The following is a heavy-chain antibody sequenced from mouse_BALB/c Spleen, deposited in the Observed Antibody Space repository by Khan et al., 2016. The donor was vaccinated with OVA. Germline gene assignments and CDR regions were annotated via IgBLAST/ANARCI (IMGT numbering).Heavy chain of an antibody. CDR1: GYTFINYW. J-gene: IGHJ2*01. V-gene: IGHV1-7*01. CDR3: ARRGLRWDFDY. D-gene: IGHD1-1*01. CDR2: INPSNGYT. Sequence: VELVESGAELAKPGASVKMSCKASGYTFINYWIPWVKQSPGKGLDWIGNINPSNGYTEYNQNFKDKATLTADKSSSTAYMQLSSLTSEDSAVYYCARRGLRWDFDYWGQGTTLTVSS.